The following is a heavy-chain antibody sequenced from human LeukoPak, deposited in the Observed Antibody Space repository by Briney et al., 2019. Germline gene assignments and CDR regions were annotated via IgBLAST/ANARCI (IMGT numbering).Heavy chain of an antibody. CDR2: IYHSGST. J-gene: IGHJ5*02. CDR3: ARDRLVIAVAGTINWFDP. V-gene: IGHV4-4*02. Sequence: SGTLSLTCAVSGGSISSSNWWSWVRQPPGKGLEWIGEIYHSGSTNYNPSLKSRVTMSVDTSKNQFSLKLSSVTAADTAVYYCARDRLVIAVAGTINWFDPWGQGTLVTVSS. D-gene: IGHD6-19*01. CDR1: GGSISSSNW.